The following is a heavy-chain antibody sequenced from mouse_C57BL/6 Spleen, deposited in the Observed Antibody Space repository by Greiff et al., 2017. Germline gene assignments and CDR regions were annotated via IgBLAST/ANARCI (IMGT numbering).Heavy chain of an antibody. D-gene: IGHD1-1*01. CDR1: GYSITSGYY. J-gene: IGHJ1*01. Sequence: EVQLQESGPGLVKPSQSLSLTCSFTGYSITSGYYWNWIRQFPGNKLGWLGYISYDGINNYNPSLKNRISITRDTSKNQFFLKLNTVTTEDPATCCCARRGLTTGYYGVWGAGTTVTDTS. CDR2: ISYDGIN. V-gene: IGHV3-6*01. CDR3: ARRGLTTGYYGV.